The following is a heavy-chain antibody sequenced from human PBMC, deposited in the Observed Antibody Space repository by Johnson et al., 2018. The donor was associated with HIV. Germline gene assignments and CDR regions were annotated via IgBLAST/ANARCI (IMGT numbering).Heavy chain of an antibody. D-gene: IGHD3-10*01. V-gene: IGHV3-74*01. Sequence: VQLVESGGDLVQPGGSLRLSCVASGFSFSNYWMHWVRQAPGKGPVWVSRISPDESKTDYADSVKGRFTISRDNSKNTLYLQMNRLKTEDTAVYYCTAEGDLAFDIWGQGTMVTVSS. CDR1: GFSFSNYW. J-gene: IGHJ3*02. CDR2: ISPDESKT. CDR3: TAEGDLAFDI.